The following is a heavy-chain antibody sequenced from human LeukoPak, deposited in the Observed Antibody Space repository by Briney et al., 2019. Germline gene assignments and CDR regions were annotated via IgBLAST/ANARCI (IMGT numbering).Heavy chain of an antibody. CDR1: GGSFSDYY. V-gene: IGHV4-34*01. Sequence: SETLSLTCEVYGGSFSDYYRSWIRQPPGKGLEWIGEINHSGGTSYNPSLKSRVTMSVDTSKNQFSVKLTSVTAADTAVYYCARAKDSYGKVFDCWGQGTLVTVSS. D-gene: IGHD5-18*01. CDR2: INHSGGT. CDR3: ARAKDSYGKVFDC. J-gene: IGHJ5*01.